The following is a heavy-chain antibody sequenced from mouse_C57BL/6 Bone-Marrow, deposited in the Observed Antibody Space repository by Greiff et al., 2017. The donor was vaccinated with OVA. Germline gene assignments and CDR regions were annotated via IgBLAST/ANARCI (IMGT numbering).Heavy chain of an antibody. CDR3: ASPSLLRSPPWYAY. Sequence: EVQLLESGGGLVQPGGSLKLSCAASGFTFSDYYMYWVRQTPEKRLEWVAYISNGGGSTYYTDTVKGRFTISRDKAKNTLYLQLSRLKSEDSAVYYCASPSLLRSPPWYAYWGQGTLVTVSA. CDR1: GFTFSDYY. J-gene: IGHJ3*01. D-gene: IGHD1-2*01. CDR2: ISNGGGST. V-gene: IGHV5-12*01.